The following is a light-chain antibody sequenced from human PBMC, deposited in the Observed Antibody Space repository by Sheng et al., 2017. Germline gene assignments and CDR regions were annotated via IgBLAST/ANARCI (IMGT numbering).Light chain of an antibody. J-gene: IGLJ3*02. V-gene: IGLV4-69*01. CDR1: SGHSSYA. CDR2: LNSDGSH. CDR3: QTWGTGHREV. Sequence: QPVLTQSPSASASLGASVKLTCTLSSGHSSYAIAWHQQQPEKGPRYLMKLNSDGSHSKGDGIPDRFSGSSSGAERYLTISSLQSEDEADYYCQTWGTGHREVFGGGTKLTVL.